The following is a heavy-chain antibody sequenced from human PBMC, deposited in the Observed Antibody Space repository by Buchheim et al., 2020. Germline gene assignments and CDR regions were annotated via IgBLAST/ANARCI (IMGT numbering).Heavy chain of an antibody. CDR1: GGSISSYY. D-gene: IGHD4-17*01. CDR2: IYYSGST. V-gene: IGHV4-59*01. CDR3: ARYPTDTYGDALVRFDP. Sequence: QVQLQESGPGLVKPSETLSLTCTVSGGSISSYYWSWIRQPPGKGLEWIGYIYYSGSTNYNPSLKSRVTISVDTSKNPFSLKLSSVTAADTAVYYCARYPTDTYGDALVRFDPWGQGTL. J-gene: IGHJ5*02.